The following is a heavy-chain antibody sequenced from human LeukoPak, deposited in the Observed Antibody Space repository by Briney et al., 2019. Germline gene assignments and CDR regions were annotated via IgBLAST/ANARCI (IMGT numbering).Heavy chain of an antibody. J-gene: IGHJ6*02. Sequence: SETLSLTCAVYGGSFSGYYWSWIRQPPGKGLEWIGEINRSGSTNYNPSLKSRVTISVDTSKNQFSLKLSSVTAADTAVYYCARTAYYDFWSGRNLHYYYYGMDVWGQGTTVTVSS. D-gene: IGHD3-3*01. CDR2: INRSGST. V-gene: IGHV4-34*01. CDR1: GGSFSGYY. CDR3: ARTAYYDFWSGRNLHYYYYGMDV.